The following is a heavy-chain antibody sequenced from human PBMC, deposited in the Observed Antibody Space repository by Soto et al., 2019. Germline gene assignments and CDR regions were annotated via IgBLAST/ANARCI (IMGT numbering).Heavy chain of an antibody. V-gene: IGHV3-21*01. CDR1: GFTFSSYS. CDR2: ISSSSSYI. Sequence: EVQLVESGGGLVKPGGSLRLSCAASGFTFSSYSMNWVRQAPGKGLEWVSSISSSSSYIYYADSVKGRFTISRDNAKNSLCLQMNSLRAEDTAVYYCARVLKGKTYYYDSSGYNFDYWGQGTLVTVSS. J-gene: IGHJ4*02. CDR3: ARVLKGKTYYYDSSGYNFDY. D-gene: IGHD3-22*01.